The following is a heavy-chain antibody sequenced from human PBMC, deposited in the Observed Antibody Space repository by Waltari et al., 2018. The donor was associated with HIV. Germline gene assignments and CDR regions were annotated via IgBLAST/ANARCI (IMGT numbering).Heavy chain of an antibody. CDR2: IYWDDDK. D-gene: IGHD3-16*01. CDR3: AHQPVWGSYEPVDD. V-gene: IGHV2-5*02. J-gene: IGHJ4*02. Sequence: QITLKESGPTLVKPTQTLTLTCTFSGFSLSTSGVGVGWIRQPPGKALEWLALIYWDDDKRYSPALKSRLTITKDTSKNQVVLTMTNMDPVDTATYYCAHQPVWGSYEPVDDWGQGTLVTVSS. CDR1: GFSLSTSGVG.